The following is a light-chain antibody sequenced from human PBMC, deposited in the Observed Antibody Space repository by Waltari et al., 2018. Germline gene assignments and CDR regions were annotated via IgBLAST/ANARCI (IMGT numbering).Light chain of an antibody. CDR1: QSITGY. V-gene: IGKV1-39*01. CDR2: TAS. CDR3: QQYYSIPLT. J-gene: IGKJ4*01. Sequence: DIQMTQSPSSLSASVGDRVTISCRASQSITGYLNWYQQKPGQAPKLLVYTASSLQSGIPLRFSGSGSGTDFTLTISSLQPEDFATYYCQQYYSIPLTLGGGTTVEIK.